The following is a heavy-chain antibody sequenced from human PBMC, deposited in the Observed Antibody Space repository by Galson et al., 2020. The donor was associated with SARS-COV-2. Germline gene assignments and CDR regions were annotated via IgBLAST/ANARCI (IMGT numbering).Heavy chain of an antibody. CDR1: GHTLTEIS. D-gene: IGHD2-2*02. CDR3: VKEYCNSTSCHNAFDI. V-gene: IGHV1-24*01. Sequence: ASVKVSCKISGHTLTEISIHWVRQAPGKGLEWMGGFDPDDGETIYAQSFQGRVTMTEDTSIDTAYMELSSLRSDDTAVYYCVKEYCNSTSCHNAFDIWGQGTLVRVSA. CDR2: FDPDDGET. J-gene: IGHJ3*02.